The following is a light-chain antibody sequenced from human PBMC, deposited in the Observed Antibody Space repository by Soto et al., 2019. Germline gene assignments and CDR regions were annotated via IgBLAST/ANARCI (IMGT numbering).Light chain of an antibody. CDR2: RAS. CDR1: QSVSSDY. V-gene: IGKV3-20*01. Sequence: EVVLTQSPGTLSLSPGERATLSCRASQSVSSDYLAWYEQKPGQPPKVLIYRASSRATGIPDRFSGSGSGTDFTLTISRLEPEDFAVYYCQQYGSSPLTFGGVTKVEIK. J-gene: IGKJ4*01. CDR3: QQYGSSPLT.